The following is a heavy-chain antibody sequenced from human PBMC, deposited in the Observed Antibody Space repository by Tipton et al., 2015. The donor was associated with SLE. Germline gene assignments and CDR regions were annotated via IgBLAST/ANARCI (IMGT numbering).Heavy chain of an antibody. D-gene: IGHD1-26*01. CDR3: AKDSGTYYFDF. Sequence: TLSLTCAVSGGSISSGSWRSWVRQPPGKGLEWIGEIYQSGTTNYNPSLRSRVTMSIDTSKNQFSLKLSSVTAADTAVYYCAKDSGTYYFDFWGQGVLVNVSS. CDR2: IYQSGTT. V-gene: IGHV4-4*02. J-gene: IGHJ4*02. CDR1: GGSISSGSW.